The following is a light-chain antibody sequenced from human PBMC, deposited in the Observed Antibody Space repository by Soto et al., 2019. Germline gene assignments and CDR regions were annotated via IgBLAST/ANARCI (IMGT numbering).Light chain of an antibody. CDR2: NSN. J-gene: IGLJ7*01. Sequence: QPVLTQPPSASGTPGQRVTISCSGSSSNIGSNTVNWYRQIPGTAPKLLIYNSNLRPSGVPDRFSGSKSGTSASLAISGLQSGDEADYYCASWDDSLNGHAVFGGGTKVTVL. V-gene: IGLV1-44*01. CDR1: SSNIGSNT. CDR3: ASWDDSLNGHAV.